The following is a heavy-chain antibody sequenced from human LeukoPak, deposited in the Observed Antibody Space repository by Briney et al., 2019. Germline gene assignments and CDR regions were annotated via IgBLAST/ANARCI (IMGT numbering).Heavy chain of an antibody. CDR1: GFTFSSYA. CDR2: ISGSGGST. D-gene: IGHD3-22*01. J-gene: IGHJ4*02. Sequence: GGSLRLSCAASGFTFSSYAMSWVRQAPGKGLEWVSAISGSGGSTYYADSVKGRFTISRDNSKNTLYLQMNSLRAEDTAVYYCARITSGYYDSSGDYWGQGTLVTVSS. CDR3: ARITSGYYDSSGDY. V-gene: IGHV3-23*01.